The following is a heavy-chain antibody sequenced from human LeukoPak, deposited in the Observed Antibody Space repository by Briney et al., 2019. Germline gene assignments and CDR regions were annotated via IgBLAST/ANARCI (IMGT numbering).Heavy chain of an antibody. CDR1: GFTFSNAW. J-gene: IGHJ4*02. V-gene: IGHV3-15*01. Sequence: GGSLRLSCAASGFTFSNAWMSWVRQAPGKGLEWVGRISSKADGGTTDYAAPVKGRITISRDDSKNTLYLQMNSLKTEDTAVYYCSTAAFDWGQGTLVTVSS. CDR2: ISSKADGGTT. CDR3: STAAFD.